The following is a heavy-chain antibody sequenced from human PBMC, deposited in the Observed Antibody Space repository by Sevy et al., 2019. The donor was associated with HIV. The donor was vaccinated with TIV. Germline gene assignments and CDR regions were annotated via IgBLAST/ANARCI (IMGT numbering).Heavy chain of an antibody. D-gene: IGHD3-22*01. CDR2: INQDGGEK. V-gene: IGHV3-7*01. CDR3: ARVSSIYYDRGYFYAMDV. Sequence: GGSLRLSCAASRFTFNSYWMTWVRQAPGKGLEWVANINQDGGEKYHLDSVKGRFTTPRDNAKNSLFLQMNSLGAEDSAVYFCARVSSIYYDRGYFYAMDVWGQGTTVTVSS. CDR1: RFTFNSYW. J-gene: IGHJ6*02.